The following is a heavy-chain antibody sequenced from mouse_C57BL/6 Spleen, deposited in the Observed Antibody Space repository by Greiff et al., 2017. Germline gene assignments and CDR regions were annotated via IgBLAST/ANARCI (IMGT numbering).Heavy chain of an antibody. Sequence: VTLQVSGPGLLQSSQTLSLTCSFSGFSLSTSGMGVIWIRQPSGQGLDWLAYLYWDDDKHYNPSLKSRLTTSKATSRNQVFLKLTSVDTAETATYYCARRRYYVSFDYWGQGTTLTVSS. J-gene: IGHJ2*01. D-gene: IGHD1-1*01. V-gene: IGHV8-12*01. CDR2: LYWDDDK. CDR1: GFSLSTSGMG. CDR3: ARRRYYVSFDY.